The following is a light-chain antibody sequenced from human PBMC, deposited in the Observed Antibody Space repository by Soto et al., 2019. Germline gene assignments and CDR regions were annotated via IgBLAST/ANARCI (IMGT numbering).Light chain of an antibody. V-gene: IGKV3-15*01. Sequence: EIVMTQSPATLSVSPGERATLSCRASQSVSSNLAWYQQKPGQGPRLLIYGASTTATGIPARFSGSGSGTEFTLTISSLQSEDFAVYYCQQYNNWPQTFGQGTKVEIK. CDR2: GAS. CDR3: QQYNNWPQT. J-gene: IGKJ1*01. CDR1: QSVSSN.